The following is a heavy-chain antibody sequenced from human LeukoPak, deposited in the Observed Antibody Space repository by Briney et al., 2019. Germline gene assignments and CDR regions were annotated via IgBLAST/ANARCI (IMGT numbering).Heavy chain of an antibody. CDR1: GGTFISYA. D-gene: IGHD5-12*01. Sequence: ASVKVSCKASGGTFISYAISWVRQAPGQGLEWMGGIIPIFGTANYAQKFQGRVTITADESTSTAYMELSSLRSEDTAVYYCARYTLRYSGYDPSFDYWGQGTLVTVSS. V-gene: IGHV1-69*13. CDR3: ARYTLRYSGYDPSFDY. J-gene: IGHJ4*02. CDR2: IIPIFGTA.